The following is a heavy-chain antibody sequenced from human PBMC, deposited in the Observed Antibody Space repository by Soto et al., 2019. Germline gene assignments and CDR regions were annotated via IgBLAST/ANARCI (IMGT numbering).Heavy chain of an antibody. CDR1: GYTFTRYT. V-gene: IGHV1-3*01. CDR3: ARGIATGPLDP. D-gene: IGHD2-15*01. CDR2: INPDNGNT. Sequence: QVQLVQSGAEVKKPGASVKISCKASGYTFTRYTMNWVRQAPGQRLEWMGWINPDNGNTKSSQKFQDRVIITRDTSARTAYMDLSSLRSEDTAVYYCARGIATGPLDPWGQGTLVTVSS. J-gene: IGHJ5*02.